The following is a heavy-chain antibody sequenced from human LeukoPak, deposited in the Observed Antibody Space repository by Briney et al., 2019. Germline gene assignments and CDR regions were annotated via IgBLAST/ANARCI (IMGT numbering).Heavy chain of an antibody. J-gene: IGHJ4*02. V-gene: IGHV3-7*03. CDR1: GFTFSNYW. Sequence: GGSLRLSCAASGFTFSNYWMSWVRQTPGKGLEWVANIKEDGSDKYYVDSLKGRFTISRDNAKNSLYLQMNSLRAEDTAVYYCTKDRTRQAYWGQGTLVTVSS. CDR3: TKDRTRQAY. CDR2: IKEDGSDK. D-gene: IGHD3-3*01.